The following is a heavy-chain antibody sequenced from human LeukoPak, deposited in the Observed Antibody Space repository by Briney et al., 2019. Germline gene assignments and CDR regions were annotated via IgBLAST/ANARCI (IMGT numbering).Heavy chain of an antibody. CDR1: GGSISTGSYY. CDR3: ASSPWASSIGAVDH. D-gene: IGHD6-13*01. Sequence: SETLSLTCTVSGGSISTGSYYWGWIRQPPGKGLEWIGSYDRRGGTYYSPSLKSRVTISVDTSRNQFSLNLRSVTAADTAVYYCASSPWASSIGAVDHWGQGTLVTVSS. CDR2: YDRRGGT. J-gene: IGHJ4*02. V-gene: IGHV4-39*01.